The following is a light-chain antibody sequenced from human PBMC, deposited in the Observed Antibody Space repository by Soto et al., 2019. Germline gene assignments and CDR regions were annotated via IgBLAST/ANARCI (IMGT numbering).Light chain of an antibody. CDR1: QSVSNSY. Sequence: EIVLTQSPGTLSLSPGETATLSCRASQSVSNSYLAWYQQKPGQAPRLLIYGASSRATGIPGRFNGSGSGTDFTLTISRLEPEDFAVYYCQQYNNWWTFGQGTRVDIK. CDR2: GAS. CDR3: QQYNNWWT. J-gene: IGKJ1*01. V-gene: IGKV3-20*01.